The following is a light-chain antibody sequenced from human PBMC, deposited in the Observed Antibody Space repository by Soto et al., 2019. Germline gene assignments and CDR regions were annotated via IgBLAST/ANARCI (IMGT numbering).Light chain of an antibody. CDR1: QSVSSW. CDR3: QQLKTYPLT. J-gene: IGKJ4*01. V-gene: IGKV1-5*03. Sequence: QITQAPSTLSASVGDRVTITCRASQSVSSWLAWYQQRPGKAPRLLIHKASSLESGVPSRFSGSGSGTEFTITINSLKPEDCATDECQQLKTYPLTFCGGTKVDIK. CDR2: KAS.